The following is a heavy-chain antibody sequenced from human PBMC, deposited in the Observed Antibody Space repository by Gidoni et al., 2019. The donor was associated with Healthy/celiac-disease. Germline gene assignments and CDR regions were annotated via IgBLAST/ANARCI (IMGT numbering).Heavy chain of an antibody. V-gene: IGHV1-69*06. D-gene: IGHD3-22*01. CDR2: IIPIFGTS. CDR3: AREPLGYDSSGYYPPYYYYGMDV. CDR1: GGTFSSYT. Sequence: QVQLVQSGAEVKKPGSSVKVSCKASGGTFSSYTLSWVRQDPGQGLEWMGVIIPIFGTSNYAQKCQGRVTITADKSTSTAYMELSSLRSEDTAVYYCAREPLGYDSSGYYPPYYYYGMDVWGQGTTVTVSS. J-gene: IGHJ6*02.